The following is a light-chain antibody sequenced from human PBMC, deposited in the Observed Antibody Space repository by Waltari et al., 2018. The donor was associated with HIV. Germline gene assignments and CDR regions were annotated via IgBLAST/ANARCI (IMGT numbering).Light chain of an antibody. V-gene: IGKV1-9*01. CDR2: AAS. CDR1: QDIDTY. J-gene: IGKJ4*01. CDR3: QQLKSYPLT. Sequence: DIQLTQSPALLSASVGDRVTITCRASQDIDTYLAWYHQKPGKAPKLLIYAASTLQAGVSSRFSGSGSGTEFALTISGLQPDDFATYYCQQLKSYPLTFGGGTTV.